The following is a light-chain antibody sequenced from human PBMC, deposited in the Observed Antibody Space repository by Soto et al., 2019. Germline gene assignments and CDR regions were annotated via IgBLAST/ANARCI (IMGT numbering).Light chain of an antibody. J-gene: IGLJ3*02. CDR3: QVWDISSGHVV. CDR1: NIGSKS. Sequence: SYELTQPPSVSVAPGKTASVAFGGSNIGSKSVHGYQKKSGQAPVLVMYYDSDRPSGIPERFSGSNSGNTATLTISRVEAGDEADYYCQVWDISSGHVVFGGGTKLTVL. V-gene: IGLV3-21*01. CDR2: YDS.